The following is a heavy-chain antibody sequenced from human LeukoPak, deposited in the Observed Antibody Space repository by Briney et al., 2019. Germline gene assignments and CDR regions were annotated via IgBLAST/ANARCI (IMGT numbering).Heavy chain of an antibody. Sequence: ASVKISCKASGYTFTTYGITWVRQAPGQGLEWMGWISPHNGNTKYTEKFQGRINMTTDASTSTAYIELRSLGSDDTAVYFCARECDGDCYFIAFDYWGQGSLVTVSS. D-gene: IGHD2-21*02. J-gene: IGHJ4*02. CDR2: ISPHNGNT. CDR1: GYTFTTYG. V-gene: IGHV1-18*01. CDR3: ARECDGDCYFIAFDY.